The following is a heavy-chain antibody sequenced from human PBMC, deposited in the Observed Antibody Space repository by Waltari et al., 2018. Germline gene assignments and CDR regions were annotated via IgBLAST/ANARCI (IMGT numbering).Heavy chain of an antibody. CDR1: GGSISGFY. D-gene: IGHD2-21*02. V-gene: IGHV4-59*01. J-gene: IGHJ5*02. CDR3: AXGGGGDWEWFDP. Sequence: QVQLQESGPSLLKPSETLSLICXVSGGSISGFYWSWVRQPPGKGLDWIGYIYYTWSTNFNPSLKSRVTMSVDTSKNXFSLKLSSVTAADTAFXYCAXGGGGDWEWFDPXXXGTLVTVSS. CDR2: IYYTWST.